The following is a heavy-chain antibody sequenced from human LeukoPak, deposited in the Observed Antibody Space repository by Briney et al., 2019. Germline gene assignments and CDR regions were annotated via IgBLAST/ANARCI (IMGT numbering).Heavy chain of an antibody. Sequence: GRSLRLSCAASGFTFSSYGMHWVRQAPGKGLEWVAFIRYDGSNKYYADSVKGRFTISRDNSKNTLYLQMNSLRAEDTAVYYCAKETPGIAALDIWGQGTMVTVSS. CDR2: IRYDGSNK. CDR1: GFTFSSYG. V-gene: IGHV3-30*02. J-gene: IGHJ3*02. D-gene: IGHD6-13*01. CDR3: AKETPGIAALDI.